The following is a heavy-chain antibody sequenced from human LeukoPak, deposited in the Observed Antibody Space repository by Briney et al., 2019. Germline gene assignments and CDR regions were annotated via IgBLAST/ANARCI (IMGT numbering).Heavy chain of an antibody. CDR3: ARGGGNWFDP. V-gene: IGHV3-11*05. CDR2: ISSSSSYT. Sequence: GGSLRLSCAASGSTVSSNYMSWIRQAPGKGLEWVSYISSSSSYTNYADSVKGRFTISRDNAKNSLYLQMNSLRAEDTAVYYCARGGGNWFDPWGQGTLVTVSS. D-gene: IGHD3-10*01. CDR1: GSTVSSNY. J-gene: IGHJ5*02.